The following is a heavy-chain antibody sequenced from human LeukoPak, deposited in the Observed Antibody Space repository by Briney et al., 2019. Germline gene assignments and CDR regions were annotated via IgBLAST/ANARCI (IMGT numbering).Heavy chain of an antibody. CDR2: ISGTSGNT. D-gene: IGHD1-26*01. J-gene: IGHJ4*02. V-gene: IGHV3-23*01. CDR1: SFSFSTSG. CDR3: AREGGEWELLRTFDY. Sequence: GGSLRLSCAASSFSFSTSGMSWVRQAPGKGLEWVSAISGTSGNTYYANSVKGRFTISRDNAKNSLYLQMNSLRAEDTAVYYCAREGGEWELLRTFDYWGQGTLVTVSS.